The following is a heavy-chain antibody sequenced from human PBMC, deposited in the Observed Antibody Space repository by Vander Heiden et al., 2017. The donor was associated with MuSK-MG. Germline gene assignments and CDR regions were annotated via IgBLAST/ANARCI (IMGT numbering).Heavy chain of an antibody. Sequence: QVTLKESGPVLVKPTETLTLTCTVSGFSPSNARMGVSWIRQPPGKALEWLAHIFSNEEKSYSKSLKSRLTISKDTSKSQVVLTMTNMDPLETATYYCARNFGVGSKGQNWFDPRVQGTLVTVSS. J-gene: IGHJ5*02. CDR1: GFSPSNARMG. CDR2: IFSNEEK. V-gene: IGHV2-26*01. D-gene: IGHD3-3*01. CDR3: ARNFGVGSKGQNWFDP.